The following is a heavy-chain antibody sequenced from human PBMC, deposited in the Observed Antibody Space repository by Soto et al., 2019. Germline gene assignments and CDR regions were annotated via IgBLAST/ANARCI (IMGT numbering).Heavy chain of an antibody. J-gene: IGHJ4*02. CDR1: GFTFSSYS. CDR2: ISSHSNYI. CDR3: ASAPSIEGSSYGLRHFEY. Sequence: WGSLRLSCAASGFTFSSYSMTWVRQAPGKGLEWVSSISSHSNYIYYADSVKGRFTISRDNAKNSLYQQINSLRAEDTAVSYCASAPSIEGSSYGLRHFEYWGQGTLVTVSS. V-gene: IGHV3-21*01. D-gene: IGHD5-18*01.